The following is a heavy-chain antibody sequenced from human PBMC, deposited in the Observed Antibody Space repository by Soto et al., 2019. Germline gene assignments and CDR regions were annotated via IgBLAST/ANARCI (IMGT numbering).Heavy chain of an antibody. CDR2: IIPIFGTA. Sequence: SVKVSCKASGGTFSSYAISGVRQAPGQGXEWMGGIIPIFGTANHAQKFQGRVTITADKSTSTAYMELSSLRSEDTAVYYCARWVWDYDSSGYSLAHEDYWGQGTLVTVSS. CDR3: ARWVWDYDSSGYSLAHEDY. J-gene: IGHJ4*02. D-gene: IGHD3-22*01. CDR1: GGTFSSYA. V-gene: IGHV1-69*06.